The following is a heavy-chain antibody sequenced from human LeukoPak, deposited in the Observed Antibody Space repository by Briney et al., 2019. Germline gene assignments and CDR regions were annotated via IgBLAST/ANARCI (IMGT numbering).Heavy chain of an antibody. V-gene: IGHV3-74*01. J-gene: IGHJ5*02. CDR3: ARGLRQYSNAWNDH. D-gene: IGHD6-6*01. CDR1: GFTFSSYW. Sequence: GGSLRLSCAASGFTFSSYWMHWVRQAPGKGLLWVSRINSDGSITSTADSVKGRFTISRDNAKSTLYLQLNSVRVEDTAIYFCARGLRQYSNAWNDHWGQGALVTVSS. CDR2: INSDGSIT.